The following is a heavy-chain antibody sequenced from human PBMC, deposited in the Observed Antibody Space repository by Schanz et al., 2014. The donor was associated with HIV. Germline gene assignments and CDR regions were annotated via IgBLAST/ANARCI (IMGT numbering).Heavy chain of an antibody. CDR1: GYTLSSYY. Sequence: QVQLVQSGAEVKKPGASVKVSCKASGYTLSSYYMHWVRQAPGQGPEWMGWINPNSGGKKYAQRFQGRVTMTRDTSISTGYMELSRLGSDDTAVYYCARNGDYSDSPSYLDYSYGMDVWGQGTTVTVSS. J-gene: IGHJ6*02. CDR2: INPNSGGK. V-gene: IGHV1-2*02. D-gene: IGHD3-22*01. CDR3: ARNGDYSDSPSYLDYSYGMDV.